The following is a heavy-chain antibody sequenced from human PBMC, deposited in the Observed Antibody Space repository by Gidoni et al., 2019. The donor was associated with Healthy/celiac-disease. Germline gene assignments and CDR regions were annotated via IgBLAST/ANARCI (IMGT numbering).Heavy chain of an antibody. D-gene: IGHD3-3*01. CDR1: GYTYTSYG. Sequence: QVQPVQTGAEVKKPGASVQVPRKASGYTYTSYGISWVPQAPGQGLVWMGWISAYNSNTNYAQELQGRVTMTTDTSTSTAYMELRSLRSDGAAVYYCARGRGALECNWFDPWGQGTLVTVSS. CDR3: ARGRGALECNWFDP. J-gene: IGHJ5*02. CDR2: ISAYNSNT. V-gene: IGHV1-18*01.